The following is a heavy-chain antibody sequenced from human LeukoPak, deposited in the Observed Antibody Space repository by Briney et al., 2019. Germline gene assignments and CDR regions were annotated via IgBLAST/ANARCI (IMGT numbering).Heavy chain of an antibody. CDR1: GYSFTSYW. Sequence: GESLKISCKGSGYSFTSYWIGWVRQMPGKGVEWMGIIYPGDSDTRYSPSFQGQVTISADKSISTAYLQWSSLKASDTAMYYCARQRFLAYCGGDCYPDYYYGMDVWGQGTTVTVSS. J-gene: IGHJ6*02. CDR2: IYPGDSDT. V-gene: IGHV5-51*01. CDR3: ARQRFLAYCGGDCYPDYYYGMDV. D-gene: IGHD2-21*02.